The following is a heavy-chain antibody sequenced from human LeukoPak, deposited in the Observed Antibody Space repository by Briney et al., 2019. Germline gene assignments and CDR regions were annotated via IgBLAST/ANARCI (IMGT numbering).Heavy chain of an antibody. CDR3: ARGIPSQYYYGSGSLFDY. Sequence: KPSDPLSLTCAVYGGSFSGYYWSWIRQPPGKGLEWIGEINHSGSTNYNPSLKSRVTISVDTSKNQFSLKLSSVTAADTAVYYCARGIPSQYYYGSGSLFDYWGQGTLVTVSS. V-gene: IGHV4-34*01. J-gene: IGHJ4*02. CDR2: INHSGST. CDR1: GGSFSGYY. D-gene: IGHD3-10*01.